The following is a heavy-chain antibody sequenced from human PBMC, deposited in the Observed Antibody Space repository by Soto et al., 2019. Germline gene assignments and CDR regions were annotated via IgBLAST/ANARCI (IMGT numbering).Heavy chain of an antibody. Sequence: GESLKISCKGSGYSFTSYWISWVRQMPGKGLEWMGRIDPSDSYTNYSPSFQGHVTISADKSISTAYLQWSSLKASDTAMYYCAREGFVVVPAAMDYYYYYGMDVWGQGTTVTVSS. CDR1: GYSFTSYW. CDR2: IDPSDSYT. V-gene: IGHV5-10-1*01. CDR3: AREGFVVVPAAMDYYYYYGMDV. D-gene: IGHD2-2*01. J-gene: IGHJ6*02.